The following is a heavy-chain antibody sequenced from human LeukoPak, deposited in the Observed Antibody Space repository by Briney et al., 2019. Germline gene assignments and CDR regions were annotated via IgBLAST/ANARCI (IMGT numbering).Heavy chain of an antibody. Sequence: GGSLRLSCAASGFSFSNYAMNWVRQAPGKGLEWVSGISGGAYNTYYADSVKGRFTISRDNSNNTLYLQVNTLRAEDTAVYYCPKDRYKTTTRQIDFWGQGTLVTVSA. CDR3: PKDRYKTTTRQIDF. V-gene: IGHV3-23*01. D-gene: IGHD1-14*01. CDR1: GFSFSNYA. CDR2: ISGGAYNT. J-gene: IGHJ4*02.